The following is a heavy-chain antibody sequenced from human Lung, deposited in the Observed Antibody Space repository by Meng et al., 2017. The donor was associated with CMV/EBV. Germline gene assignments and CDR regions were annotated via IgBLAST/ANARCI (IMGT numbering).Heavy chain of an antibody. Sequence: GGSLRLXCAASGFTFDDYGMSWVRQAPGKGLEWVSGINWNGGSTGYADSVKGRFTISRDNAKNSLYLQMNSLRAEDTALYYCARVGAARPGGVYYYYGMGVWXPGNXVNGAS. D-gene: IGHD6-6*01. CDR1: GFTFDDYG. CDR3: ARVGAARPGGVYYYYGMGV. CDR2: INWNGGST. V-gene: IGHV3-20*04. J-gene: IGHJ6*01.